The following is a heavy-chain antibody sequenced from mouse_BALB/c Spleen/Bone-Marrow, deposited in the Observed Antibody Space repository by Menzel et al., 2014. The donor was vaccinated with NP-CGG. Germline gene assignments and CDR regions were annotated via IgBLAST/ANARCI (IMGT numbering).Heavy chain of an antibody. V-gene: IGHV14-3*02. Sequence: EVQLQQSGAELVKPGASVKLSCTASGFNIKDTYMHWVKQRPKQGLEWIGRIDPANGNTKYDPKFQGKATITADSSSNTAYLQLSSLTSEDTAVYYCAAYYRYLAWFAYWGQGTLVTVSA. D-gene: IGHD2-14*01. CDR3: AAYYRYLAWFAY. CDR2: IDPANGNT. J-gene: IGHJ3*01. CDR1: GFNIKDTY.